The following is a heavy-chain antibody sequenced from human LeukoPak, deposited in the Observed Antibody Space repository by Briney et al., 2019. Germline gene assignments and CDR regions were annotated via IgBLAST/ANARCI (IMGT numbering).Heavy chain of an antibody. CDR3: ARGNILTGYCFDF. CDR2: IHYTGAT. D-gene: IGHD3-9*01. V-gene: IGHV4-34*01. CDR1: GGSITGYY. J-gene: IGHJ4*02. Sequence: SETLSLTCAVYGGSITGYYWSWIRQTPGRGLEWVGEIHYTGATSYNPSLKSRATISTNTSKNQFSLRLSSVTTADTAVYYCARGNILTGYCFDFWGQGALVTVSS.